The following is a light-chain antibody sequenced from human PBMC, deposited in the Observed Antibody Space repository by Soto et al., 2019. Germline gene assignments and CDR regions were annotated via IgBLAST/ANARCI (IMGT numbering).Light chain of an antibody. J-gene: IGKJ5*01. V-gene: IGKV3-15*01. CDR3: QQYNDWPLT. Sequence: SPATLSVSPGERVTLSCRASQSVNSNLAWYQQKPGQIPRLLIYGSSTRATGTPARFSGLGSVTDFTLTISSLQSEDFAYYYCQQYNDWPLTFGQGTRLEI. CDR2: GSS. CDR1: QSVNSN.